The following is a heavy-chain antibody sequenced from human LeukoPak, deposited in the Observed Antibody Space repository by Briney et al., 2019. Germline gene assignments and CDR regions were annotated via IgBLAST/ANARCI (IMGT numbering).Heavy chain of an antibody. CDR3: ATVDIVATIRGWFDP. CDR2: VDPEDGET. D-gene: IGHD5-12*01. J-gene: IGHJ5*02. CDR1: GYTFTDYY. V-gene: IGHV1-69-2*01. Sequence: ASVKVSCKVSGYTFTDYYMHWVQQAPGKELEWMGLVDPEDGETIYAEKFQGRVTITADTSTDTAYMELSSLRSEDTAVYYCATVDIVATIRGWFDPWGQGTLVTVSS.